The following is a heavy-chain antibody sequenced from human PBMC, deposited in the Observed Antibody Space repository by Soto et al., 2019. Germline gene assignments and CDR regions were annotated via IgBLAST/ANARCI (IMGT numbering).Heavy chain of an antibody. Sequence: SETLSLTCTVSGDSVRNQYWSWIRRPPGRGLEWIGYIYRSGSTKYNPSLRSRLTISVDTSKNQFSLKLSSVTAADTAVYYCARTLDYGHMDVWGKGTTVTVSS. J-gene: IGHJ6*03. CDR3: ARTLDYGHMDV. D-gene: IGHD3-16*01. V-gene: IGHV4-4*09. CDR2: IYRSGST. CDR1: GDSVRNQY.